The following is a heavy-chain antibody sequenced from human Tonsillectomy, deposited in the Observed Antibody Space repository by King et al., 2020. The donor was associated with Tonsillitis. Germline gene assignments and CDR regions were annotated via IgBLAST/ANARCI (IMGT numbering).Heavy chain of an antibody. CDR3: ARIGARYYYGSGSYPPFFDY. V-gene: IGHV4-4*07. CDR2: IYTSGTT. Sequence: VQLQESGPGLVKPSETLSLTCTVSGGSISNYYWSWIRQPAGKGLEWIGRIYTSGTTNYKPSLRSRVTMSVDTSKNQFSLKLSSVTAADTAVYYCARIGARYYYGSGSYPPFFDYWGQGTLVTVSS. J-gene: IGHJ4*02. CDR1: GGSISNYY. D-gene: IGHD3-10*01.